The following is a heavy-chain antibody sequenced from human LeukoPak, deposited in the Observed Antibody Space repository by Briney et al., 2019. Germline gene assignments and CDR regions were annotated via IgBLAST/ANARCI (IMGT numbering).Heavy chain of an antibody. Sequence: ASVKVSCKASGYTFTSYYMHWVRQAPGQGLEWMGWMNPNSGNTGYAQKFQGRVTMTRNTSISTAYMELSSLRSEDTAVYYCARVGEATTFDYWGQGTLVTVSS. CDR2: MNPNSGNT. CDR1: GYTFTSYY. D-gene: IGHD1-26*01. J-gene: IGHJ4*02. CDR3: ARVGEATTFDY. V-gene: IGHV1-8*02.